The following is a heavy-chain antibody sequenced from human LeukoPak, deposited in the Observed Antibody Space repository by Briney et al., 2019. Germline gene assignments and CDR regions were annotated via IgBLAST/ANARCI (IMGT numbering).Heavy chain of an antibody. CDR3: ARDRLYCSSTSCYYSRYDY. J-gene: IGHJ4*02. Sequence: SETLSLTCTVSGGSISSYYWSWIRQPPGKGLEWIGEINHSGSTNYNPSLKSRVTISVDTSKNQFSLKLSSVTAADTAVYYCARDRLYCSSTSCYYSRYDYWGQGTLVTVSS. D-gene: IGHD2-2*01. CDR2: INHSGST. V-gene: IGHV4-34*01. CDR1: GGSISSYY.